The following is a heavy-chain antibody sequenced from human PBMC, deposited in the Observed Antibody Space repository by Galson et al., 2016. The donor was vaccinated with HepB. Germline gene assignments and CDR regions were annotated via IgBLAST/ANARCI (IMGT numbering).Heavy chain of an antibody. D-gene: IGHD3/OR15-3a*01. V-gene: IGHV3-23*01. CDR3: AKVMARTGYYFAPLFDS. CDR2: ISGCADTT. J-gene: IGHJ4*02. Sequence: SLRLSCAASGFTFSAYAMTWVRQTPGKGLEWVSAISGCADTTYYADSVKGRFTVSRDNSKNTLSLEMNNLRADDTAIYYCAKVMARTGYYFAPLFDSWGQGTLVTVSS. CDR1: GFTFSAYA.